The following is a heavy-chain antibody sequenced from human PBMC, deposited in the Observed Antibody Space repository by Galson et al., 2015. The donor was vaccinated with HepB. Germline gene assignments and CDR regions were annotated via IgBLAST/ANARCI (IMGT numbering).Heavy chain of an antibody. CDR2: IYSGGST. Sequence: SLRLSCAASGFTVSSNYMSWVRQAPGKGLEWVSVIYSGGSTYYADSVKGRFTISRDNSKNTLYLQMNSLRAEDTAVYYCAREAVVWEGWYFDLWGRGTLVTVSS. D-gene: IGHD1-26*01. CDR1: GFTVSSNY. CDR3: AREAVVWEGWYFDL. J-gene: IGHJ2*01. V-gene: IGHV3-53*01.